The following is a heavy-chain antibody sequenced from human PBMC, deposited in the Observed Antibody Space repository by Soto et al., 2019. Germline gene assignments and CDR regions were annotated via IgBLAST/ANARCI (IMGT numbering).Heavy chain of an antibody. V-gene: IGHV4-39*01. CDR1: GDSITASYSN. D-gene: IGHD3-10*02. CDR2: FYYSGTT. CDR3: AKLVRDDVRRSDLDH. Sequence: LSLTCTVSGDSITASYSNLAWIRQPPGTGLEWIGTFYYSGTTSQNPPLRSRITISGDTSRNQFSLNLRSVTAADSGVYYCAKLVRDDVRRSDLDHWGQGTLVTVSS. J-gene: IGHJ4*02.